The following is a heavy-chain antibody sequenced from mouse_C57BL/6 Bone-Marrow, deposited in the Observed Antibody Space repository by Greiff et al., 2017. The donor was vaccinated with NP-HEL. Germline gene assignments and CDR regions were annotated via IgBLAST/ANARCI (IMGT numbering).Heavy chain of an antibody. Sequence: EVKLVESGGGLVKPGGSLKLSCAASGFTFSDYGMHWVRQAPEKGLEWVAYISSGSSTIYYADTVKGRFTISRDNAKNTLFLQMTSLRSEDTAMYYCARWDYDWFAYWGQGTLVTVSA. J-gene: IGHJ3*01. D-gene: IGHD2-4*01. V-gene: IGHV5-17*01. CDR2: ISSGSSTI. CDR1: GFTFSDYG. CDR3: ARWDYDWFAY.